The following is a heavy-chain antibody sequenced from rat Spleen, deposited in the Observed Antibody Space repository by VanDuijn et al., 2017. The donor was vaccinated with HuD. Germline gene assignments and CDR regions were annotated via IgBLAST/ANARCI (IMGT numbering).Heavy chain of an antibody. CDR3: ARHSAAPVYVMDA. D-gene: IGHD3-1*01. CDR1: GFTFSGYG. J-gene: IGHJ4*01. CDR2: ISPSGGST. Sequence: EVQLVESGGGLVQPGRSLKLSCAASGFTFSGYGMAWVRQAPTKGLEWVASISPSGGSTYYGDSVKGRFTISRDDAQSTLYLQMNSLRSEDTATYYGARHSAAPVYVMDAWGQGASVTVSS. V-gene: IGHV5S23*01.